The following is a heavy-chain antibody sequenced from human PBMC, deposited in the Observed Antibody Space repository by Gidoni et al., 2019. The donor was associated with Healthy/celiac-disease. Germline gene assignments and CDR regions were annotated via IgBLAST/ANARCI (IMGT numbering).Heavy chain of an antibody. Sequence: QVQLVQSGAEVKKTGSSGKVSCKASGGTFSSYAISWVRQAPGQGLEWMGGIIPIFGTANYAQKFQGRVTITADESTSTAYMELSSLRSEDTAVYYCARVRLRDRYYYYYYMDVWGKGTTVTVSS. J-gene: IGHJ6*03. V-gene: IGHV1-69*01. CDR3: ARVRLRDRYYYYYYMDV. CDR1: GGTFSSYA. CDR2: IIPIFGTA. D-gene: IGHD4-17*01.